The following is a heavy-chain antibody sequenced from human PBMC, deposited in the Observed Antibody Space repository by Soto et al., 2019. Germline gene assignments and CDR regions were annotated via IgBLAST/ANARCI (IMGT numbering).Heavy chain of an antibody. Sequence: QVQLQQWGAGLLKPSETLSLTCAVSGGSFSDCHWTWIRQPPGRGLEWIGESNHGGGTNRNPSLKSRLTISVNTSKSQFSLKLSSGTVADTAVYYCATMVGPYECDHMAVGDTWTTVIVSS. CDR2: SNHGGGT. V-gene: IGHV4-34*01. J-gene: IGHJ6*03. CDR1: GGSFSDCH. D-gene: IGHD3-10*01. CDR3: ATMVGPYECDHMAV.